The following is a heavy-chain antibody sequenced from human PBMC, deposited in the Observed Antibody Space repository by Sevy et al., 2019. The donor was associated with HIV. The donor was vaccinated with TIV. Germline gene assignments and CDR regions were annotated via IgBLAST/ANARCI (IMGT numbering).Heavy chain of an antibody. V-gene: IGHV4-59*01. Sequence: SETLSLICTVSGGSINSYRWSWVRQPPGKGLEWIGQWIGYSGSTDYNPSLKSRVSISADTSDNGLYLELGSVTAEDTAVYFCARDLRAYSGYDTDYYYYYMDVWGKGTTVTVSS. CDR1: GGSINSYR. CDR3: ARDLRAYSGYDTDYYYYYMDV. J-gene: IGHJ6*03. CDR2: WIGYSGST. D-gene: IGHD5-12*01.